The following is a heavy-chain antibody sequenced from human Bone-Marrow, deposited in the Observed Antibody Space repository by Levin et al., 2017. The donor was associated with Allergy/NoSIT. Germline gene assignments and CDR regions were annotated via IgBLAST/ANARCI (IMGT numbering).Heavy chain of an antibody. J-gene: IGHJ5*02. CDR1: GFTFSSYG. D-gene: IGHD3-3*01. CDR3: ARDVGDYDFWSGYYPFDP. CDR2: IWYDGSNK. Sequence: GGSLRLSCAASGFTFSSYGMHWVRQAPGKGLEWVAVIWYDGSNKYYADSVKGRFTISRDNSKNTLYLQMNSLRAEDTAVYYCARDVGDYDFWSGYYPFDPWGQGTLVTVSS. V-gene: IGHV3-33*01.